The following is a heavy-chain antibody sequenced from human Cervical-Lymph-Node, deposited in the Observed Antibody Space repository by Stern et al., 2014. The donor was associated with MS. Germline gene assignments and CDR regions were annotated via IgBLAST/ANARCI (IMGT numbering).Heavy chain of an antibody. CDR1: GYSFTCYY. V-gene: IGHV1-2*06. CDR2: IHPNSGDT. CDR3: ARGPWVTIVYPYAFDM. D-gene: IGHD4-17*01. Sequence: HVPFVQSGAEVQQPGASMKVSFKASGYSFTCYYLHWVRQAPGQGPEWMGRIHPNSGDTNYAQNFQDRVTMTRDTSISTVYMELSRLRSDDTAVYYCARGPWVTIVYPYAFDMWGQGTMLTVSS. J-gene: IGHJ3*02.